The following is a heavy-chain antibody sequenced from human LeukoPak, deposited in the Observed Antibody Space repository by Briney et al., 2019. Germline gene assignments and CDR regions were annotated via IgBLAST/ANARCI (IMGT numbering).Heavy chain of an antibody. D-gene: IGHD6-13*01. CDR3: ARAVAAAECLFDY. V-gene: IGHV4-61*02. J-gene: IGHJ4*02. CDR2: IYTSGST. CDR1: GGSLSSGSYY. Sequence: SETLSLTCTVSGGSLSSGSYYWSWLRQPAGKGLEWIGRIYTSGSTNYNPSLQSRVTISVDTSKNQFSLKLSSVTAADTAVYYCARAVAAAECLFDYWGQGTLVTVSS.